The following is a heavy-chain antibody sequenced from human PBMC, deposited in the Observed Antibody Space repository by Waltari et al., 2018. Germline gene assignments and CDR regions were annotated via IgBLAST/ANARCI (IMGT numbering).Heavy chain of an antibody. J-gene: IGHJ6*02. D-gene: IGHD1-20*01. V-gene: IGHV1-58*02. CDR1: GFTFTSSA. CDR2: IVVCSGNT. CDR3: AAGPQPVWPPYFYYYGMDV. Sequence: QMQLVQSGPEVKKPGTSVKVSCKASGFTFTSSAMQWVRQARGQRLEWIGWIVVCSGNTNYAKKFQERVTITRDMSTSTAYMELSSLRSEDTAVYYCAAGPQPVWPPYFYYYGMDVWGQGTTVTVSS.